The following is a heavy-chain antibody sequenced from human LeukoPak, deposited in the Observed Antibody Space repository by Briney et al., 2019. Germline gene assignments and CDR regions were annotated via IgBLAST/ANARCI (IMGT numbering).Heavy chain of an antibody. CDR1: GFTNYW. D-gene: IGHD2/OR15-2a*01. J-gene: IGHJ4*02. CDR2: IYSDGSDS. V-gene: IGHV5-51*01. CDR3: ARHFYGFDY. Sequence: GESLKISCKAFGFTNYWIGWVRQMPGKGLEWMGIIYSDGSDSRYSPSFQDQVTISADKSINTAYLQWSSLKASDSAMYYCARHFYGFDYWGQGTLVTVSS.